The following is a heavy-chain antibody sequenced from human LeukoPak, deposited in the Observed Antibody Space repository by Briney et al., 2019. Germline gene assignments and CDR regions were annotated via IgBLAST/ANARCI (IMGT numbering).Heavy chain of an antibody. CDR2: ISTSSRYI. D-gene: IGHD3-22*01. Sequence: KTGGSLRLSCAASRFTFSSYSLNWVRQAPGKGLEWVSSISTSSRYIYYADSVKGRFTISRDNAKNSLYLQMNSLRAEDTAVYYCARDYSPPHYYDSSGYFDSWGQGTLVTVSS. CDR1: RFTFSSYS. J-gene: IGHJ4*02. V-gene: IGHV3-21*01. CDR3: ARDYSPPHYYDSSGYFDS.